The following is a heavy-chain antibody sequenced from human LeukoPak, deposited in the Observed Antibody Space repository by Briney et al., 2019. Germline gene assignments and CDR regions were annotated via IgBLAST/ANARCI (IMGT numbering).Heavy chain of an antibody. CDR1: GYTFTSYG. V-gene: IGHV1-18*01. CDR3: ARDANSVPYYMDV. Sequence: ASVKVSCKASGYTFTSYGISWVRQAPGQGLEGMGWISAYNGNTNYAQKLQGRVTMTTGTSTSTAYMELRSLRSDDTAVYYCARDANSVPYYMDVWGKGTTVTISS. D-gene: IGHD3-10*01. CDR2: ISAYNGNT. J-gene: IGHJ6*03.